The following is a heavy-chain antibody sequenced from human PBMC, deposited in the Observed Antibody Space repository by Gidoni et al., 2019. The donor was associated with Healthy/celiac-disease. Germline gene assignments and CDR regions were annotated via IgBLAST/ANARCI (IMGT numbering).Heavy chain of an antibody. J-gene: IGHJ6*02. D-gene: IGHD3-10*01. Sequence: EVQLVESGGGLVQPGGSLRLSCAASGFTFSSYWMSWVRQAPGKGLEWVANIKQDGSEKYYVDSVKGRFTISRDNAKNSLYLQMNSLRAEDTAVYYCARDRGLWFGELLSVSAGMDVWGQGTTVTVSS. CDR1: GFTFSSYW. V-gene: IGHV3-7*04. CDR3: ARDRGLWFGELLSVSAGMDV. CDR2: IKQDGSEK.